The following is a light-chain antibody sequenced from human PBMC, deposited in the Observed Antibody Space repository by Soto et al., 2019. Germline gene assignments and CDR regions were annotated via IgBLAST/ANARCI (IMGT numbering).Light chain of an antibody. CDR1: QTISSSY. V-gene: IGKV3-20*01. CDR3: QQYGSSWT. Sequence: EIVLTQSPGTLSLSPGERATLSCRASQTISSSYLAWYQQKPGQAPRLLIYGASSRATGIPDRFSGSGYGTDFTLTISRLEPEDSAVYFCQQYGSSWTFGQGTKVDIK. J-gene: IGKJ1*01. CDR2: GAS.